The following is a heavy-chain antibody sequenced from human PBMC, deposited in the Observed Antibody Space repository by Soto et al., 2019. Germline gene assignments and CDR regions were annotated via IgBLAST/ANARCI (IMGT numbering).Heavy chain of an antibody. J-gene: IGHJ6*02. D-gene: IGHD4-4*01. Sequence: PGGSLRLSCAASGFTFSTYPTSWVRQAPGKGLEWVSGISGSGISTYYTDSVKGRFTISRDNSKNTVFLQMNSLRDEDTAVYYCVKPPVITASYYYYDMDVWGQGTTVTVSS. CDR1: GFTFSTYP. CDR2: ISGSGIST. V-gene: IGHV3-23*01. CDR3: VKPPVITASYYYYDMDV.